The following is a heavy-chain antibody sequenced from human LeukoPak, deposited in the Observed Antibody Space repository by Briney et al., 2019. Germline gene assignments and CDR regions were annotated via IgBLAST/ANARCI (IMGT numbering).Heavy chain of an antibody. J-gene: IGHJ4*02. CDR1: GGSISSGGYY. CDR3: ARSGRGSSAGFDY. CDR2: IYYSGST. D-gene: IGHD3-10*01. V-gene: IGHV4-31*03. Sequence: SQTLSLTCTVSGGSISSGGYYWSWIRQHPGKGLEWIGYIYYSGSTYYNPSLKSRITISVDTSRNQFSLKLNSVTAADTAVYYCARSGRGSSAGFDYWGRGTLVTVSS.